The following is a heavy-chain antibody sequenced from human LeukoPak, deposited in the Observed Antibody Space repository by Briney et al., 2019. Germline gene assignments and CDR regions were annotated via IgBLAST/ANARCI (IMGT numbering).Heavy chain of an antibody. CDR3: TRGVYCSGGSCSLDY. Sequence: PGGSLRLSCAASGFTFSSYGMHWVRQAPGKGLEWVAVISYGGSNKYYADSVKGRFTISRDNSRNTLSLQISSLRAEDTALYYCTRGVYCSGGSCSLDYWGQGTLVTVSS. J-gene: IGHJ4*02. D-gene: IGHD2-15*01. CDR2: ISYGGSNK. CDR1: GFTFSSYG. V-gene: IGHV3-30*03.